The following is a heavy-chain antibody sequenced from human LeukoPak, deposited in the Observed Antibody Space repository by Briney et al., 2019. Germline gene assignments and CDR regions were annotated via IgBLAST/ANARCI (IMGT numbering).Heavy chain of an antibody. CDR1: GYTSTGYY. CDR3: ARSGAYGSGSYLSY. CDR2: INPNNGGT. Sequence: ASVKVSCKASGYTSTGYYIHWVRQAPGQGLEWMGWINPNNGGTNYAQKFQGRVTMTRDTSISTAYMELSSLRSDDTAVYYCARSGAYGSGSYLSYWGQGTLVTVSS. J-gene: IGHJ4*02. D-gene: IGHD3-10*01. V-gene: IGHV1-2*02.